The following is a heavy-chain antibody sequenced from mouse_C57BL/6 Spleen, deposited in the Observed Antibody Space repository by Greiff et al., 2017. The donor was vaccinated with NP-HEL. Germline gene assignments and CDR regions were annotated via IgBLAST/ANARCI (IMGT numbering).Heavy chain of an antibody. CDR1: GYTFTSYW. V-gene: IGHV1-61*01. Sequence: QVQLQQPGAELVRPGSSVKLSCKASGYTFTSYWMDWVKQRPGQGLEWIGNIYPSDSETHYNQKFKDKATLTVDKSSSSAYMQLSSLTSEDSAVYYCARGEETGTSSWFAYWGQGTLVTVSA. CDR2: IYPSDSET. CDR3: ARGEETGTSSWFAY. J-gene: IGHJ3*01. D-gene: IGHD4-1*01.